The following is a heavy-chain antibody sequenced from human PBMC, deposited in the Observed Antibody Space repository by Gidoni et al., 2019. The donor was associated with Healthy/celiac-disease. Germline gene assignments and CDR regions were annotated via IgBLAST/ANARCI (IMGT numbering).Heavy chain of an antibody. J-gene: IGHJ6*02. CDR2: IYPGDSDT. D-gene: IGHD7-27*01. CDR3: ARVRLIYGDSSYGMDV. V-gene: IGHV5-51*03. CDR1: GYSFTSYW. Sequence: EVQLVQSGAEVKKPGESLKISCKGSGYSFTSYWIGWVRQMPGKGLEWMGIIYPGDSDTRYSPSFQGQVTISADKSISTAYRQWSSLKASDTAMYYCARVRLIYGDSSYGMDVWGQGTTVTVSS.